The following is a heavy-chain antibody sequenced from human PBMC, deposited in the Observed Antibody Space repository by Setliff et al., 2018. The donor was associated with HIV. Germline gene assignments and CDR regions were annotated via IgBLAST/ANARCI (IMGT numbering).Heavy chain of an antibody. CDR2: IYTSGST. V-gene: IGHV4-61*09. J-gene: IGHJ3*02. D-gene: IGHD1-26*01. CDR3: AALGATSDAFDI. Sequence: SETLSLTCTVSGGSISSGSYYWSWVRQPAGKGLEWIGHIYTSGSTNYNPSLKSRVTISVETSKNQFSLKLSSVTAADTAVYYCAALGATSDAFDIWGQGTMVTVSS. CDR1: GGSISSGSYY.